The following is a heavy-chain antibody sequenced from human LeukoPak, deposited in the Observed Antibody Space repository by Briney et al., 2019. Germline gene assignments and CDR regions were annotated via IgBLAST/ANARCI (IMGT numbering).Heavy chain of an antibody. J-gene: IGHJ4*02. CDR2: INQDGSEK. V-gene: IGHV3-7*01. D-gene: IGHD3-10*01. Sequence: GSLRLSCAASGFTFSNFWMSWVRQAPGKGLEWVANINQDGSEKYYVDSIKGRFTISRDNSKNTLYLQMNSLRAEDTAVYYCADLWFGGVWGQGTLVTVSS. CDR1: GFTFSNFW. CDR3: ADLWFGGV.